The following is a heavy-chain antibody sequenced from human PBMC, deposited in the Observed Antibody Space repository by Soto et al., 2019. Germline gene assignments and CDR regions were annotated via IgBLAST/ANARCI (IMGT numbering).Heavy chain of an antibody. CDR3: AKGDGPFDY. J-gene: IGHJ4*02. V-gene: IGHV3-23*01. Sequence: GESLKISCAASGFTFSSYAMSWVRQAPGKGLEWVSAISGSGGSTYYADSVKGRFTISRDNSKNTLYLQMNSLRAEDTAVYYCAKGDGPFDYWGQGTLVTVSS. CDR2: ISGSGGST. CDR1: GFTFSSYA.